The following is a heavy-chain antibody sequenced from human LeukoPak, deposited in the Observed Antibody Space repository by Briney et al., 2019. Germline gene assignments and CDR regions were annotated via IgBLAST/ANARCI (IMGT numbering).Heavy chain of an antibody. Sequence: ASVKVSCKASGGTFTSYAISWVRQAPGQGLEWMGRIIPIFGTANYAQKFQGRVTITTDESTSTASMELSSLRSEDTAVYYCARDWSGYSYGYYFDYWGQGTLVTVSS. D-gene: IGHD5-18*01. CDR3: ARDWSGYSYGYYFDY. V-gene: IGHV1-69*05. CDR1: GGTFTSYA. CDR2: IIPIFGTA. J-gene: IGHJ4*02.